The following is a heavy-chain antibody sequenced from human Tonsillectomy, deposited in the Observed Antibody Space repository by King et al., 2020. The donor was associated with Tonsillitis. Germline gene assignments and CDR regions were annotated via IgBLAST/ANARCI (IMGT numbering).Heavy chain of an antibody. J-gene: IGHJ4*02. CDR2: IYYDGNT. Sequence: VQLQESDPGLVKASETLSLTCAVSGFSISSDYYWGWIRQLPGKGLEWIGSIYYDGNTYYNPSLRSRVSISRDTSKDQFSLKLSSVTAADTAVYHCARIRDKPYFDYWGQGTLVSVSS. V-gene: IGHV4-38-2*01. CDR3: ARIRDKPYFDY. CDR1: GFSISSDYY. D-gene: IGHD2-15*01.